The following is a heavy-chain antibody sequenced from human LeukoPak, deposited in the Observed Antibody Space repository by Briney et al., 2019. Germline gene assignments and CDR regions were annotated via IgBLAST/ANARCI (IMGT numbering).Heavy chain of an antibody. CDR3: ARTRRGGYSGYDLGGDY. V-gene: IGHV1-69*05. D-gene: IGHD5-12*01. Sequence: ASVKVSCKASGYTFTGYYMHWVRQAPGQGLEWMGGIIPIFGTANYAQKFQGRVTITTDESTSTAYMELSSLRSEDTAVYYCARTRRGGYSGYDLGGDYWGQGTLVTVSS. J-gene: IGHJ4*02. CDR2: IIPIFGTA. CDR1: GYTFTGYY.